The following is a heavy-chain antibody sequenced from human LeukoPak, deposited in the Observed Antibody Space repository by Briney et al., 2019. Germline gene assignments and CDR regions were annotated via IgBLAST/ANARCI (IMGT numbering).Heavy chain of an antibody. D-gene: IGHD3-22*01. V-gene: IGHV1-69*05. CDR3: ARAYYYDSSGYAFDI. CDR2: IIPIFGTA. CDR1: GGTFSSYA. Sequence: SVKVSCEASGGTFSSYAISWVRQAPGQGLEWMGGIIPIFGTANYAQKFQGRVTITTDESTSTAYMELSSLRSEDTAVYYCARAYYYDSSGYAFDIWGQGTMVTVSS. J-gene: IGHJ3*02.